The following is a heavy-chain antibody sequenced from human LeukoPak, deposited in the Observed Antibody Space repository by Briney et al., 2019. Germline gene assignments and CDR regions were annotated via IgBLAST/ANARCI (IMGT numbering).Heavy chain of an antibody. J-gene: IGHJ6*02. CDR3: AKDSNSAFDYYYYGMDV. Sequence: GASVKVSCKASGYTFTTLDINWVRQATGQGLEWMGWMNPNSGNTGYAQKFQGRVTITRDTSTSTAYMELSSLRSEDTAVYYCAKDSNSAFDYYYYGMDVWGQGTTVTVFS. V-gene: IGHV1-8*03. CDR2: MNPNSGNT. D-gene: IGHD3-16*01. CDR1: GYTFTTLD.